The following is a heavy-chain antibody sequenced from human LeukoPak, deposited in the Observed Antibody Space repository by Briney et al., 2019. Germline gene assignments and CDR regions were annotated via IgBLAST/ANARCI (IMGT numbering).Heavy chain of an antibody. Sequence: PGGSLRLSCAASGFTFSGSAMHWVRQASGKGLEWIGRIRSKANNYATAYAASVKGRFTISRDDSKNTAYLQMNSLKTEDTAVYYCTRNLLLWFGEYAFEIWGQGTMVTVSS. CDR3: TRNLLLWFGEYAFEI. D-gene: IGHD3-10*01. V-gene: IGHV3-73*01. CDR2: IRSKANNYAT. J-gene: IGHJ3*02. CDR1: GFTFSGSA.